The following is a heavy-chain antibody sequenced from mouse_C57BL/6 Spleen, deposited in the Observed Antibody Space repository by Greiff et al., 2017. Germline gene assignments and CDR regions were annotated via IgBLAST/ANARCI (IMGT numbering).Heavy chain of an antibody. D-gene: IGHD3-2*02. CDR1: GYTFTSYW. Sequence: QVQLKPSGAELAKPGASVKLSCKASGYTFTSYWMHWVKQRPGQGLEWIGYSNPSSGYTKYNQKFKDKATLTADKSSSTANMQLSSLTYEDSAVYDCARGIDSSGYVHFDYWGQGTTLTVSS. V-gene: IGHV1-7*01. CDR3: ARGIDSSGYVHFDY. J-gene: IGHJ2*01. CDR2: SNPSSGYT.